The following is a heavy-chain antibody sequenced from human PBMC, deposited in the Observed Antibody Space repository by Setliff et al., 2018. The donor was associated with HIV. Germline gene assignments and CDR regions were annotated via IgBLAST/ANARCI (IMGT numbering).Heavy chain of an antibody. D-gene: IGHD1-1*01. V-gene: IGHV3-74*01. Sequence: PEGSLRLSCAASGFTFNSYWMHWVRQAPGKGLVWVSRISSDGSTTNYADSVKGRFTISRDNAKNTLDLQMNSLRAEDTAVYYCARGSDTTGSPPELDPWGQGTLVT. CDR3: ARGSDTTGSPPELDP. CDR1: GFTFNSYW. CDR2: ISSDGSTT. J-gene: IGHJ5*02.